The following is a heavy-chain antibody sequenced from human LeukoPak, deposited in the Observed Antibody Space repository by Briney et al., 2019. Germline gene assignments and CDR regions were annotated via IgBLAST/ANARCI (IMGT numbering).Heavy chain of an antibody. CDR1: GYTFTSYD. Sequence: ASVKVSCKASGYTFTSYDINWVRQATGQGLEWMGWMNPNSGNTGYAQKFQGRVTMTRSTSISTAYMELSSLRSEDTAVYYCARVGPRDYDSSGYYPESMDVWGQGTTVTVSS. CDR3: ARVGPRDYDSSGYYPESMDV. J-gene: IGHJ6*02. V-gene: IGHV1-8*01. D-gene: IGHD3-22*01. CDR2: MNPNSGNT.